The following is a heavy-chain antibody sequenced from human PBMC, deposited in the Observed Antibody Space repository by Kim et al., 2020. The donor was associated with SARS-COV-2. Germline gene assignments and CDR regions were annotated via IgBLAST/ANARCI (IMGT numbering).Heavy chain of an antibody. J-gene: IGHJ2*01. Sequence: GESLKISCKGSGYSFTSYWIGWVRQMPGKGLEWMGIIYPGDSDTRYSPSFQGQVPISADKSISTAYLQWSSLKASDTAMYYCSRDNWGSISPSWYFDLWGRGTLVTVSS. CDR2: IYPGDSDT. D-gene: IGHD7-27*01. CDR1: GYSFTSYW. CDR3: SRDNWGSISPSWYFDL. V-gene: IGHV5-51*01.